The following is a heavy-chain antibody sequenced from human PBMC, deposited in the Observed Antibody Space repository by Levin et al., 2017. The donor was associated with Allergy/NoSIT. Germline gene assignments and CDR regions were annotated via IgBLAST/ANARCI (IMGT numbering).Heavy chain of an antibody. D-gene: IGHD3-10*01. CDR1: GGSISSSSYY. CDR3: ARHRGSGSYTDYYYYYYMDV. CDR2: IYYSGST. V-gene: IGHV4-39*01. J-gene: IGHJ6*03. Sequence: KSSETLSLTCTVSGGSISSSSYYWGWIRQPPGKGLEWIGSIYYSGSTYYNPSLKSRVTISVDTSKNQFSLKLSSVTAADTAVYYCARHRGSGSYTDYYYYYYMDVWGKGTTVTVSS.